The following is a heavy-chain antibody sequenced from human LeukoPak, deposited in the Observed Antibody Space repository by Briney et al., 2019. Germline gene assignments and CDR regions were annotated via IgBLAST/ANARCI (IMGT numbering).Heavy chain of an antibody. CDR1: GGSISSSDW. V-gene: IGHV4-4*02. D-gene: IGHD3-22*01. CDR2: IYHSGST. Sequence: PSETLSLTCAVSGGSISSSDWWWWVRQPPGKGLEWIGEIYHSGSTNYNPPLKSRITILVDKTNNHFSLKLSSVTAADTAVYYCARDGYYESDAFDICGQRTMVTLPS. J-gene: IGHJ3*02. CDR3: ARDGYYESDAFDI.